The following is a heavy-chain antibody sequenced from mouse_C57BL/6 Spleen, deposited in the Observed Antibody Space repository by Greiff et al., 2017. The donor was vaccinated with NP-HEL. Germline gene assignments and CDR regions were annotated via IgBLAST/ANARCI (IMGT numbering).Heavy chain of an antibody. Sequence: EVKLVESGGGLVQPGGSLSLSCAASGFTFTDYYMSWVRQPPGKALEWLGFIRNKANGYTTEYSASVKGRFTISRDNSQSILYLQMNALRAEDSATYYCARYKGDYDYDGKGYYAMDYWGQGTSVTVSS. J-gene: IGHJ4*01. V-gene: IGHV7-3*01. CDR3: ARYKGDYDYDGKGYYAMDY. CDR1: GFTFTDYY. D-gene: IGHD2-4*01. CDR2: IRNKANGYTT.